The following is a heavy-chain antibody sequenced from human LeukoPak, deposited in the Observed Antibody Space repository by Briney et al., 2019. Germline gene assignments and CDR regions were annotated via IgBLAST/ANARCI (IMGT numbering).Heavy chain of an antibody. CDR3: ARDTVVPTQWFGEHDAFDI. D-gene: IGHD3-10*01. CDR1: GGSVSSGSYY. V-gene: IGHV4-61*01. CDR2: IYYSGST. Sequence: SETLSLTCTVSGGSVSSGSYYWSWIRQPPGKGLEWIGYIYYSGSTNYNPSPKSRVTISVDTSKNQFSLKLSSVTAADTAVYYCARDTVVPTQWFGEHDAFDIWGQGTMVTVSS. J-gene: IGHJ3*02.